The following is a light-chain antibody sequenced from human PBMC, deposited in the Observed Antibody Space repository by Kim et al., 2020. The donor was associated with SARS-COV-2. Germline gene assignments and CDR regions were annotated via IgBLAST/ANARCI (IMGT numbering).Light chain of an antibody. CDR2: AKN. CDR1: SLSPEY. V-gene: IGLV3-19*01. J-gene: IGLJ3*02. CDR3: NSRDSSGDHWV. Sequence: FGQTVRITCQGDSLSPEYGNWVQQEKPRQAPLLGIYAKNNRPSGIPDRISGAGSGNTASLTITGAQAEDEADYYCNSRDSSGDHWVFGGGTQLTVL.